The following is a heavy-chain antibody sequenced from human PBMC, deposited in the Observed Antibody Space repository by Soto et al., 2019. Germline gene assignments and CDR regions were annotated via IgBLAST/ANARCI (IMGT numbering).Heavy chain of an antibody. CDR1: GGSISSLY. V-gene: IGHV4-4*07. Sequence: QVLLQESGPGLVKPSETLSLTCTVSGGSISSLYWAWIRQPAGKGLEWIGRIFPSGDSNYNPSLTSRVSMSLDTSKNQFSLTVSSVTAADTAVYYCARASRCKSEYECFAWLDFWGQGILVTVFS. D-gene: IGHD6-6*01. J-gene: IGHJ4*02. CDR3: ARASRCKSEYECFAWLDF. CDR2: IFPSGDS.